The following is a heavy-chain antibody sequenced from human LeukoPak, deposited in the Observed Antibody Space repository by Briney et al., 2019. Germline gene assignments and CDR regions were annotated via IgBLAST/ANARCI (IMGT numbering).Heavy chain of an antibody. CDR1: GGSISSYY. J-gene: IGHJ6*02. Sequence: PSETLSLTCTVSGGSISSYYWSWTRQPPGKGLEWIGSFYCNGRSNHNSSLKSRVTFSGDTSKNQLSLRLSSVTAAVTAVYYCARDMGIEDIARRFHYYGMDVWGQGTTVTVSS. CDR3: ARDMGIEDIARRFHYYGMDV. D-gene: IGHD2-15*01. CDR2: FYCNGRS. V-gene: IGHV4-4*08.